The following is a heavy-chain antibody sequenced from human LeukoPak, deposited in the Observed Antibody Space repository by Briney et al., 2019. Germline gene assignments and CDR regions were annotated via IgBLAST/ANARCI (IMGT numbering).Heavy chain of an antibody. CDR3: ARALRLWGGNSGIAFDI. CDR2: INSDGSST. CDR1: GFTFSSYW. Sequence: GGSLRLSCAASGFTFSSYWMHWVRQAPGKGLVWVSRINSDGSSTSYADSVKGRFTISRDNAKNTLYLQMNSLRAEDTAVYYCARALRLWGGNSGIAFDIWGQGTMVTVSS. J-gene: IGHJ3*02. D-gene: IGHD4-23*01. V-gene: IGHV3-74*01.